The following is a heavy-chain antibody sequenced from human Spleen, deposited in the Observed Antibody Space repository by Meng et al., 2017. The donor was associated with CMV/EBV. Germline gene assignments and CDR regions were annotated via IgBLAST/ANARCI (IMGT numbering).Heavy chain of an antibody. Sequence: GESLKISCAASGFTFSSYAMHWVRQAPGKGLEWVAVISYDGSNKYYADSVKGRFTISRDNSKNTLYLQMNSLRAEDTAVYYCARERMWGGLERSGWYYYGLDVWGQGTTVTVSS. CDR2: ISYDGSNK. V-gene: IGHV3-30*04. J-gene: IGHJ6*02. CDR3: ARERMWGGLERSGWYYYGLDV. D-gene: IGHD6-19*01. CDR1: GFTFSSYA.